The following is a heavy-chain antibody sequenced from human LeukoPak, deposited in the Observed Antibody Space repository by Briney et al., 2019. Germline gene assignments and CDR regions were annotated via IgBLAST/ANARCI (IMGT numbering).Heavy chain of an antibody. J-gene: IGHJ4*02. CDR3: ARDLRIVLDY. V-gene: IGHV3-48*03. D-gene: IGHD2-15*01. Sequence: KAGGSLRLSCAASGFIFSSYEMNWVRQAPGKGLEWISYISSSGNTIYYADSVKGRFTISRDNAKNSLFLQMNSLRAGDTAVYYCARDLRIVLDYWGQGTLVTVSS. CDR2: ISSSGNTI. CDR1: GFIFSSYE.